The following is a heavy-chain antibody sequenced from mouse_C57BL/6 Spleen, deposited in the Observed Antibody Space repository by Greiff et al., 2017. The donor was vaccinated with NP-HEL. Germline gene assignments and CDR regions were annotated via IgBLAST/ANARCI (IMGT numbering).Heavy chain of an antibody. CDR3: AREGGYFDV. CDR1: GFTFSDYS. Sequence: VESEGGLVQPGSSMKLSCTASGFTFSDYSMAWVRQVPEKGLEWVANINYDGSSTYYLDSLKSRFIISRDNAKNILYLQMCSLKSEDTATYYCAREGGYFDVWGTGTTVTVSS. J-gene: IGHJ1*03. CDR2: INYDGSST. V-gene: IGHV5-16*01.